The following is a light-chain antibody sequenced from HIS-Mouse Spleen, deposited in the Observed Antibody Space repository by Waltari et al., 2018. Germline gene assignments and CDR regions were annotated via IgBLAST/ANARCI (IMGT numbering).Light chain of an antibody. CDR3: CSYAGSYTGV. V-gene: IGLV2-11*01. CDR1: SSDVGGYNS. J-gene: IGLJ1*01. CDR2: EVS. Sequence: QSALTQPRSVSGSPGQSVTISCTGTSSDVGGYNSVSWYQQHPGKAPKLMIYEVSKRPSGVPDRFSGSKSGNTASLTISGLQAEDEADYYCCSYAGSYTGVFGTGTKVTVL.